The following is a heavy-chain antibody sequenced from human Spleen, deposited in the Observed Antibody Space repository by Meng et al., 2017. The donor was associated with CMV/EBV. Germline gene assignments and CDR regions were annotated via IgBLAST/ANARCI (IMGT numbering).Heavy chain of an antibody. V-gene: IGHV1-58*02. Sequence: SVKVSCKASCYTFTSYGISWVRQAPVQGLEWIGWIVFGSANTNYAQKFQERVTITRDLSTGTAYMELSSLRSEDTAIYYCATIGPPGTADFWGQGTLVTVSS. J-gene: IGHJ4*02. CDR1: CYTFTSYG. CDR3: ATIGPPGTADF. D-gene: IGHD6-13*01. CDR2: IVFGSANT.